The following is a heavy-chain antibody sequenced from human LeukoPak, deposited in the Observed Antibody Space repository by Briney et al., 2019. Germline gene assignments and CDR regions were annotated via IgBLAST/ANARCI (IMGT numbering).Heavy chain of an antibody. V-gene: IGHV4-4*09. CDR1: GGSISSYY. D-gene: IGHD3-10*01. CDR2: IYTSGST. CDR3: ASRSMVRGVIWFDP. Sequence: PSETLSLTCTVSGGSISSYYWSWIRQPPGKGLEWIGYIYTSGSTNYSPSLKSRVTISVDTSKNQFSLKLSSVTAADTAVYYCASRSMVRGVIWFDPWGQGTLVTVSS. J-gene: IGHJ5*02.